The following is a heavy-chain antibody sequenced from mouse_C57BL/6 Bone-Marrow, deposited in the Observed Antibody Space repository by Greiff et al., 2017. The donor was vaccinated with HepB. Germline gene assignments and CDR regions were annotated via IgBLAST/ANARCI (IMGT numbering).Heavy chain of an antibody. CDR1: GYTFTSYC. V-gene: IGHV1-55*01. CDR3: AISQGLRQGFAY. CDR2: IYPGSGST. J-gene: IGHJ3*01. Sequence: QVQLQQPGAELVKPGASVKMSCKASGYTFTSYCITWVKQRPGQGLEWIGDIYPGSGSTNYNEKFKSKATLTVDTSSSTAYMQLSSLTSEDSAVYYCAISQGLRQGFAYWGQGTLVTVSA. D-gene: IGHD2-4*01.